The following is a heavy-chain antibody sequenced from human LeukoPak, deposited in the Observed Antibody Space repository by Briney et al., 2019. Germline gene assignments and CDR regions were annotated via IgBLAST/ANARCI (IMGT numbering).Heavy chain of an antibody. V-gene: IGHV1-2*02. CDR3: ARSNNWKPDY. CDR1: GYTFTDYY. CDR2: INLNSGGT. D-gene: IGHD1-1*01. Sequence: ASVKVSCKASGYTFTDYYMHWVRQAPGQGLEWMGWINLNSGGTKYAQKIQGRVTMTRDTSSSTAYMELNRLTSDDTAVHYCARSNNWKPDYWGQGTLVAVSS. J-gene: IGHJ4*02.